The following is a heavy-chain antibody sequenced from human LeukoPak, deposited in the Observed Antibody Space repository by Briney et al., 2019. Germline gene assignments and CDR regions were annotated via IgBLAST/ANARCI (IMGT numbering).Heavy chain of an antibody. V-gene: IGHV4-30-2*01. J-gene: IGHJ4*02. CDR1: GGSISSGGYS. Sequence: SETLSLTCAVSGGSISSGGYSWSWIRQPPGKGLEWIGYIYHSGSTYHNPSLKSRVTISVDRSKNQFSLKLSSVTAADTAVYYCARESYDFWSGPLGFFDYWGQGTLVTVSS. CDR2: IYHSGST. CDR3: ARESYDFWSGPLGFFDY. D-gene: IGHD3-3*01.